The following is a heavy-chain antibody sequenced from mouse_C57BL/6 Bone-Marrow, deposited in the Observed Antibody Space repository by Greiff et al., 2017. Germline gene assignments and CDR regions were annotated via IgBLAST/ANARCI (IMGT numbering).Heavy chain of an antibody. D-gene: IGHD2-2*01. CDR3: ARVGYPFDY. CDR1: GYSFTGYY. V-gene: IGHV1-42*01. J-gene: IGHJ2*01. Sequence: VQLQQSGPELVKPGASVKISCKASGYSFTGYYMNWVKQSPEKSLEWIGEINPSTGGTTYNQKFKAKATLTVDKSSSTAYMQLKSLTSEDSAVYYCARVGYPFDYWGQGTTLTVSS. CDR2: INPSTGGT.